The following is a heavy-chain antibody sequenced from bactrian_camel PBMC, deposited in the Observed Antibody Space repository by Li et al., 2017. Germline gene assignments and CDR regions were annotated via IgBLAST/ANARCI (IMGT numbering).Heavy chain of an antibody. Sequence: HVQLVESGGGLAQPGGSLRLSCAASGYTDGRKCMGWFRQAPGKEREGVARIYSGFTKYAVSVKGRFTISQDTAKNTVSLEVNSMKPEDTAMYYCAVVPADRLCKSWDDLTVWGQGTQVTVS. CDR2: IYSGFT. D-gene: IGHD4*01. V-gene: IGHV3S53*01. CDR3: AVVPADRLCKSWDDLTV. J-gene: IGHJ4*01. CDR1: GYTDGRKC.